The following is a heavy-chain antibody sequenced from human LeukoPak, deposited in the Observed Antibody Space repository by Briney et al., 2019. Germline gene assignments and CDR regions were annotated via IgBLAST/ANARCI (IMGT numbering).Heavy chain of an antibody. CDR3: ARDLSGSYYY. Sequence: GGSLRLSCAASGFTFSNYAMHWVRQAPGKGLEYVSAISSNGGSTYYANSVKGRFTISRDNSKNTLYLQMNSLRAEDTAVYYCARDLSGSYYYWGQGTLVTVSS. CDR1: GFTFSNYA. D-gene: IGHD1-26*01. J-gene: IGHJ4*02. CDR2: ISSNGGST. V-gene: IGHV3-64*01.